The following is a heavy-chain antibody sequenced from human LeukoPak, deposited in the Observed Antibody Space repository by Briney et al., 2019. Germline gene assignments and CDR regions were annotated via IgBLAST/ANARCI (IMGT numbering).Heavy chain of an antibody. J-gene: IGHJ4*02. CDR1: GFTFSSYS. D-gene: IGHD3-22*01. CDR3: ARAPIVVYFDY. V-gene: IGHV3-48*01. CDR2: SSSSSSTI. Sequence: GGSLRLSCAASGFTFSSYSMNWVRQAPGKGLEWVSYSSSSSSTIYYADSVKGRFTISRDNAKNSLYLQMNSLRAEDTAVYYCARAPIVVYFDYWGQGTLVTVSS.